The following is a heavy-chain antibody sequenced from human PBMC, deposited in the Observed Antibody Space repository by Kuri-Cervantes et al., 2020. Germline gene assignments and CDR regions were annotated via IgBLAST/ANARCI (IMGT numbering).Heavy chain of an antibody. CDR3: ARDVEEGYRFGFFDYNFFYMDV. V-gene: IGHV3-13*01. Sequence: GESLKISCAASGFTFSSYDMHWVRQGTGKGLEWVSTIGTAGDTYYSGSVKGRFTISRENAKNSLYLQMNSLRAEDTAVYYCARDVEEGYRFGFFDYNFFYMDVWGKGTTVTVSS. J-gene: IGHJ6*03. CDR1: GFTFSSYD. CDR2: IGTAGDT. D-gene: IGHD3-9*01.